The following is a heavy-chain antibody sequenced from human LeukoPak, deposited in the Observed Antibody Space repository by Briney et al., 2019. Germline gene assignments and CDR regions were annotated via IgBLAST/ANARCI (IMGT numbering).Heavy chain of an antibody. V-gene: IGHV4-59*01. D-gene: IGHD2-15*01. CDR2: IYYSGST. J-gene: IGHJ2*01. CDR1: GGSISSYY. Sequence: VTASETLSLTCTVSGGSISSYYWSWLRQPPGKGLEWIGYIYYSGSTNYNPSLKSRVTISVDTSKNQFSLKLSSVTAADTAVYYCARERRAGYCSGGSCYHYWYFDLWGRGTLVTVSS. CDR3: ARERRAGYCSGGSCYHYWYFDL.